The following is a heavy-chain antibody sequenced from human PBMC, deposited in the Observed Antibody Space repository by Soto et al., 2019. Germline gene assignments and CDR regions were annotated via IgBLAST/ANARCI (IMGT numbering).Heavy chain of an antibody. CDR2: VSAGGDMT. CDR3: ARGDRGGSGSTASYYYSGLDV. Sequence: DVQLLESGGHLVQPGGSLSLSCAASGFTFSSYAMSWVRQAPGKRLEWVSSVSAGGDMTYYSDSVKGRFTISRDNSNNVLFLQMNSLRIEDTALYYCARGDRGGSGSTASYYYSGLDVWGRGTTVTVS. CDR1: GFTFSSYA. J-gene: IGHJ6*02. D-gene: IGHD2-15*01. V-gene: IGHV3-23*01.